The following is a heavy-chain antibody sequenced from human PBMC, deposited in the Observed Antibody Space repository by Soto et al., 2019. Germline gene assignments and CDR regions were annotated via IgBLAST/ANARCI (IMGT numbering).Heavy chain of an antibody. CDR2: IKHDGNEK. CDR3: VRATLSWGHYYFRGLDV. CDR1: GFMFGTDW. J-gene: IGHJ6*02. Sequence: PGGSLRLSCAATGFMFGTDWMSSVRQTPGKGLAWVANIKHDGNEKYYADSVKGRFTVCRDNVKNFLHLQMSSLRGDDTGVYFCVRATLSWGHYYFRGLDVWGQGTTVTVSS. D-gene: IGHD3-22*01. V-gene: IGHV3-7*01.